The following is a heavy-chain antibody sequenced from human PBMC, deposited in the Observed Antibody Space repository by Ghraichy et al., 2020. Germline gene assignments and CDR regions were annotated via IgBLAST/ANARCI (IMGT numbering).Heavy chain of an antibody. V-gene: IGHV3-9*02. CDR1: GFNSDKYA. CDR3: AKDTGLGALESNAFDI. J-gene: IGHJ3*02. CDR2: ISWNSGNI. Sequence: GGSLRLSCVASGFNSDKYAMNWVWQAPGKGLEWVSNISWNSGNIGYVDSVKGRFTVSRDNAKKSLYLEMNSLRVEDTAVYYCAKDTGLGALESNAFDIWGQGTMVTVSS. D-gene: IGHD3-16*01.